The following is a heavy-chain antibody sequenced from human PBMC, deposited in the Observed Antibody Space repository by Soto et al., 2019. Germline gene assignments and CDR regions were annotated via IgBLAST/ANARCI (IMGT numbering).Heavy chain of an antibody. Sequence: QLQMEESGPGLVKPSETLSLSCTVSGVSISKSSYYWGWIRQPPGRGLEWIGSIHSSGSTSYNPSLENRVPMSVDTSQNQFSLRLNSVTAADTAVYYCARLVIVPAAMSDYYMDVWGKGATVTVSS. D-gene: IGHD2-2*01. CDR3: ARLVIVPAAMSDYYMDV. CDR1: GVSISKSSYY. J-gene: IGHJ6*03. CDR2: IHSSGST. V-gene: IGHV4-39*01.